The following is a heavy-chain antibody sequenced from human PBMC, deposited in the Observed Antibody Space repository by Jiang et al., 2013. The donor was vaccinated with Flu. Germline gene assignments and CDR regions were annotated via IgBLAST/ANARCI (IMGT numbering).Heavy chain of an antibody. Sequence: KPTQTLTLTCTFSGSHSALVEWVWAGSVSPQERPWSGLHSFIGMMIKRYSPSLKSRLTITKDTSKNQVVLTLTNVDPVDTATYYCAHRRYVGRDWNYGAFDFWGQGTTVTVSS. J-gene: IGHJ3*01. CDR2: FIGMMIK. CDR3: AHRRYVGRDWNYGAFDF. V-gene: IGHV2-5*02. CDR1: GSHSALVEWV. D-gene: IGHD1-7*01.